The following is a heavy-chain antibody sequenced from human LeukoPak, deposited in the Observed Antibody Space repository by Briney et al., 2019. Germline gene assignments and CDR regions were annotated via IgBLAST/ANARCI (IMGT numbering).Heavy chain of an antibody. V-gene: IGHV3-30*04. CDR2: TSFDGSDK. D-gene: IGHD2-2*01. CDR1: GLTFSSYA. Sequence: GGSLRLSCAASGLTFSSYAMYWVRQAPGKGLEWVAVTSFDGSDKYNADSVKGRFTISRDNSKNTLYLQMNSLRAEDTAVYYCARGLGYCSSSSCYGEYYYGMDVWGQGTTVTVSS. CDR3: ARGLGYCSSSSCYGEYYYGMDV. J-gene: IGHJ6*02.